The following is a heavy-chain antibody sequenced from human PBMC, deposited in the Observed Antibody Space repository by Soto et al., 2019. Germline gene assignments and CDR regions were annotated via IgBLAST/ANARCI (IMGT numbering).Heavy chain of an antibody. CDR3: ARDKGYCSSTSCLTNWFDP. J-gene: IGHJ5*02. CDR1: GDTIRSDY. V-gene: IGHV4-59*01. Sequence: ETLSLTCSVSGDTIRSDYWNWIRQPPGKRLGWIGYISYTGSTNYNPSLRSRVTISVDTSKNQFSLKLSSVTAADTAVYYCARDKGYCSSTSCLTNWFDPWGQGTLVTVSS. CDR2: ISYTGST. D-gene: IGHD2-2*01.